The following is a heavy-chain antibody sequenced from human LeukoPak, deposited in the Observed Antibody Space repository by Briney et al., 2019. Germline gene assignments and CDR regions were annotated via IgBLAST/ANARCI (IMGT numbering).Heavy chain of an antibody. CDR2: IWYDGSNK. CDR1: GFTFSSYG. J-gene: IGHJ1*01. CDR3: ARGYSSGWYPDREYFQH. V-gene: IGHV3-33*01. Sequence: PGGSLRLSCAASGFTFSSYGMHWVRQAPGKGLEWVTLIWYDGSNKYYADSVKGRFTISRDNSKNTLYLQMNSLRAEDTAVYYCARGYSSGWYPDREYFQHWGQGTLVTVSS. D-gene: IGHD6-19*01.